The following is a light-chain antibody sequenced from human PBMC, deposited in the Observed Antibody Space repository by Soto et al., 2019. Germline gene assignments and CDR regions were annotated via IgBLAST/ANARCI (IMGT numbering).Light chain of an antibody. V-gene: IGKV3-15*01. Sequence: EIVMTQSPATLSVSPGERATLSCRASQSVSSNLAWYQQKPGQAPRLLIYGAYTRAAGVPAGFSGSGSGTEFTLTISSLQSEDFAVYYCQQYNNWPPKTFGQGTKVDIK. CDR2: GAY. CDR3: QQYNNWPPKT. J-gene: IGKJ1*01. CDR1: QSVSSN.